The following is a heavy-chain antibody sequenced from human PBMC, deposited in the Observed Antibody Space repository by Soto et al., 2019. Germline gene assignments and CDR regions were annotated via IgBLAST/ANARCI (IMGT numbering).Heavy chain of an antibody. Sequence: GESLKISCKASGYSFTSYWIGWVRQMPGKGLEWMGIIYPGDSDTRYSPSFQGQVTISADKSISTAYLQWSSLKASDTAMYYCAREGYDILTGYYTLDDAFDIWGQGTMVTVSS. CDR1: GYSFTSYW. V-gene: IGHV5-51*01. CDR2: IYPGDSDT. CDR3: AREGYDILTGYYTLDDAFDI. D-gene: IGHD3-9*01. J-gene: IGHJ3*02.